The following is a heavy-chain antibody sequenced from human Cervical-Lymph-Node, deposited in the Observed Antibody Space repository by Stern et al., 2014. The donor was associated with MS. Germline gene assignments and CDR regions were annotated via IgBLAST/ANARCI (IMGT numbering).Heavy chain of an antibody. CDR3: AKAPVVYSAPLDY. CDR1: GFTFSNSG. D-gene: IGHD4-23*01. CDR2: ISYDGSSR. Sequence: VQLVESGGGVVRPGRSLRLSCAASGFTFSNSGMHWVRQAPGRGLEWVALISYDGSSRSYADSVKGRFTISRDTSKNTLYLQMNSLRADDTAVYYCAKAPVVYSAPLDYWGQGTLVTVSS. V-gene: IGHV3-30*18. J-gene: IGHJ4*02.